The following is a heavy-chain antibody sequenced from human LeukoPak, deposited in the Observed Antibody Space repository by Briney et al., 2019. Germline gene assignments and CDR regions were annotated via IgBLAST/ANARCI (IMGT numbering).Heavy chain of an antibody. V-gene: IGHV3-21*01. Sequence: GGSLRLSCAASGFTFSSYSMSWVRQAPGKGLEWVSSISSSSSYIYYADSVKDRFTISRDNAKNSLYLQMNSLRAEDTAVYYCARANDNYYYYYMDVWGKGTTVTVSS. J-gene: IGHJ6*03. CDR2: ISSSSSYI. CDR1: GFTFSSYS. D-gene: IGHD3-9*01. CDR3: ARANDNYYYYYMDV.